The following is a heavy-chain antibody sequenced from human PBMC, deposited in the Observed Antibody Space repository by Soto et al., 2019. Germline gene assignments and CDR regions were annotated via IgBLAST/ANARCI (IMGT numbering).Heavy chain of an antibody. V-gene: IGHV4-59*01. J-gene: IGHJ4*02. CDR1: GDSISTYY. Sequence: SETLSLTCTVSGDSISTYYWSWIRQPPGKGLQWIGYIFYSGGTAYNPSLKSRVTISLDMSKKQISLKLSSVTTADTATYFCARLQLVQKVIDYWGKGTLVTV. D-gene: IGHD1-1*01. CDR3: ARLQLVQKVIDY. CDR2: IFYSGGT.